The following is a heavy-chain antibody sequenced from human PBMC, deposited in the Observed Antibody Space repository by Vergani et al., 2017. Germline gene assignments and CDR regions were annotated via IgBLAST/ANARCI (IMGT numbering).Heavy chain of an antibody. D-gene: IGHD3-10*01. Sequence: QVQLQESGPGLVKPSETLSLTCAVSGYSISSGYYWGWIRQPPGKGLEWSGSIYHSGSTYYNPSLKNRVTISVDTSKNKFSLKLSSVTAADTAVDYCAGHTPYGSGSYFYYYYGMDVWGQGTTVTVSS. CDR1: GYSISSGYY. J-gene: IGHJ6*02. V-gene: IGHV4-38-2*01. CDR2: IYHSGST. CDR3: AGHTPYGSGSYFYYYYGMDV.